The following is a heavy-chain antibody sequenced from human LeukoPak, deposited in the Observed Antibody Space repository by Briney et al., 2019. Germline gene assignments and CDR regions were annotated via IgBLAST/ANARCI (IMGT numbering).Heavy chain of an antibody. V-gene: IGHV3-64*01. D-gene: IGHD1-26*01. CDR2: ISSNGGST. CDR1: GFTFSSYA. J-gene: IGHJ4*02. Sequence: GGSLRLSWAASGFTFSSYAMPWVRQAPGKGLEYVSAISSNGGSTYYANSVKGRFTISRDNSKNTLYLQMGSLRAEDMAVYYCARVGRVGATRGAFDYWGQGTLVTVSS. CDR3: ARVGRVGATRGAFDY.